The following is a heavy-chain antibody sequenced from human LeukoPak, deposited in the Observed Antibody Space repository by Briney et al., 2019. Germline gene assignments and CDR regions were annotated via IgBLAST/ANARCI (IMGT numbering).Heavy chain of an antibody. D-gene: IGHD3-10*01. CDR3: ARRSYYYGSGSIIWFDP. Sequence: ASVKVSCKASGGTFSGYAISWVRQAPGQGLEWMGGIIPIFGTANYAQKFQGRVTITADKSTSTAYMELSSLRSEDTAVYYCARRSYYYGSGSIIWFDPWGQGTLVTVSS. CDR2: IIPIFGTA. CDR1: GGTFSGYA. V-gene: IGHV1-69*06. J-gene: IGHJ5*02.